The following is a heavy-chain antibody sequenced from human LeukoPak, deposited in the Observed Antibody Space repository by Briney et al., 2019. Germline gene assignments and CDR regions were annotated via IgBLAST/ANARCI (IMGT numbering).Heavy chain of an antibody. J-gene: IGHJ6*02. D-gene: IGHD6-19*01. CDR1: GGTCSSYA. V-gene: IGHV1-69*05. Sequence: SVKVSCKASGGTCSSYAISWVRQATGQGLEWMGGIIPIFGTANYAQKLQGRVTMTTDTSTSTAYMELRSLRSDDTAVYYCARAPSSFIAVAGYYYYYGMDVWGQGTTVTVSS. CDR3: ARAPSSFIAVAGYYYYYGMDV. CDR2: IIPIFGTA.